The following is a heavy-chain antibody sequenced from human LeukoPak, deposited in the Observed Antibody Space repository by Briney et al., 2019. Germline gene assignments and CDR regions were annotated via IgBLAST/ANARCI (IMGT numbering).Heavy chain of an antibody. CDR1: GYTFTGYY. V-gene: IGHV1-2*02. CDR3: ARGVVVVAATDFDY. CDR2: INPNSGGT. D-gene: IGHD2-15*01. Sequence: ASVKVSCNASGYTFTGYYMHWVRQAPGQGLEWMGWINPNSGGTNNAQKFQGRVTMTRDTSISTAYMELSRLRSDDTAVYYCARGVVVVAATDFDYWGQGTLVTVSS. J-gene: IGHJ4*02.